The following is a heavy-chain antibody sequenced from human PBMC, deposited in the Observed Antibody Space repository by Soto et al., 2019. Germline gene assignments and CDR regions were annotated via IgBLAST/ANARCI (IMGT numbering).Heavy chain of an antibody. D-gene: IGHD3-10*01. CDR1: GYTFTSYE. V-gene: IGHV1-8*01. J-gene: IGHJ4*02. CDR3: ARGELLWFGELLR. CDR2: MNPNSGDT. Sequence: QVQLVQSGAEVKKPGASVKVSCKASGYTFTSYEINWVRQATVQGLEWMGWMNPNSGDTGYAQKVQGRVTMTRNTSIRTAYMELSSLRSEDTAVYYCARGELLWFGELLRWGQGTRVTVSS.